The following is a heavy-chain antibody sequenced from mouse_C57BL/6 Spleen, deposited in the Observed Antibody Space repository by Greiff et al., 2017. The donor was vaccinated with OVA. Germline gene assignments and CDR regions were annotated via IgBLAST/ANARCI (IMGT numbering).Heavy chain of an antibody. D-gene: IGHD2-3*01. CDR2: ISSGSSTI. CDR3: AIYDSYFDY. CDR1: GFTLSDYG. Sequence: EVQLVESGGGLVKPGGSLKLSCAASGFTLSDYGMHWVRQAPEKGLEWVAYISSGSSTIYYADTVKGRFTISRDNAKNTLFLQMTSLRSEDTAMYYCAIYDSYFDYWGQGTTLTVSS. V-gene: IGHV5-17*01. J-gene: IGHJ2*01.